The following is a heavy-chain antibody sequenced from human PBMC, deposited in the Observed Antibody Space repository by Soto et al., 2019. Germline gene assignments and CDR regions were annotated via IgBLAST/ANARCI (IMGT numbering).Heavy chain of an antibody. J-gene: IGHJ4*02. Sequence: QVNLVQSGAEVKKPGASVKVSCKASGYTFTSYGISWVRQAPGQGLEWMGWISAYNGNTNYAQKLQGRVTMTTDTSTSTDYMELRSLRSDDTAVYYCAGDSSPYGDYVGFDYWGQGTLVTVSS. D-gene: IGHD4-17*01. V-gene: IGHV1-18*01. CDR2: ISAYNGNT. CDR3: AGDSSPYGDYVGFDY. CDR1: GYTFTSYG.